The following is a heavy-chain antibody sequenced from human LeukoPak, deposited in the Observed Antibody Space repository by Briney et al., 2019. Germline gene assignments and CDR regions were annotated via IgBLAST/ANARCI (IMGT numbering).Heavy chain of an antibody. J-gene: IGHJ4*02. D-gene: IGHD3-9*01. CDR1: GFTVSSNY. CDR2: IYSGGST. CDR3: ARVYDILTGYPFDY. V-gene: IGHV3-66*01. Sequence: QPGGSLRLSCAASGFTVSSNYMSWVRQAPGKGLEWVSVIYSGGSTYYADSVKGRFTISRDNSKNTLYLQMNSLRAEDTAVYYCARVYDILTGYPFDYWGQGTLATVSS.